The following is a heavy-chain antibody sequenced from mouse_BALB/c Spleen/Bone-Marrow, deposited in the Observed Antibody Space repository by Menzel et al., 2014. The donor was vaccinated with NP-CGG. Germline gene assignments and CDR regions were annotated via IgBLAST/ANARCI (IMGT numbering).Heavy chain of an antibody. CDR1: GFTFSNYG. D-gene: IGHD2-4*01. CDR2: ISGGGSYT. CDR3: ERHAYYDQTEVSFVY. V-gene: IGHV5-9-2*01. J-gene: IGHJ3*01. Sequence: EVQVVESGGGLVKSGGSLKLSCAASGFTFSNYGMSWVRQTPEKRLEWVATISGGGSYTFYSDSVKGRFTISRDNAKNNLYLQLSSLRSEDTALYYCERHAYYDQTEVSFVYWGQGTLVTVSA.